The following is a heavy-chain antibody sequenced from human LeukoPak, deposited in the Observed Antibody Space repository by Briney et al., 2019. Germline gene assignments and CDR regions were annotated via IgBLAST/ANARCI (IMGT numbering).Heavy chain of an antibody. CDR2: IGPNGYDT. Sequence: PGGSLRLSCAASGFTFSSYAMSWVRQAPGKGLEWVSAIGPNGYDTYYADSVKGRFTISRDNSKNALDLQMNSLRAEDTAVYYCAKEPTLTGIADYWGQGTLVTVSS. J-gene: IGHJ4*02. D-gene: IGHD4-17*01. CDR3: AKEPTLTGIADY. V-gene: IGHV3-23*01. CDR1: GFTFSSYA.